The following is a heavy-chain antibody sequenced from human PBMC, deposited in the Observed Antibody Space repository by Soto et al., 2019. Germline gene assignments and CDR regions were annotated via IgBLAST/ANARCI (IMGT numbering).Heavy chain of an antibody. CDR1: GFSFSTYA. V-gene: IGHV3-23*01. CDR2: ISGSGGST. D-gene: IGHD6-19*01. Sequence: GGSLRLCCAASGFSFSTYALSWVRQAPGKGLDWVSVISGSGGSTDYAGSVKGRFTISRDNSKNALFLQMNSLRAEDTALYYCAKVGGSGWFDAFDIWGQGTMVTVSS. CDR3: AKVGGSGWFDAFDI. J-gene: IGHJ3*02.